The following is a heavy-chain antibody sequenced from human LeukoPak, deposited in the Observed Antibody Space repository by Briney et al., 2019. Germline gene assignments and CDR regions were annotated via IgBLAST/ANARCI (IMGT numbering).Heavy chain of an antibody. V-gene: IGHV4-61*02. D-gene: IGHD4/OR15-4a*01. J-gene: IGHJ4*02. CDR1: GNSISSGDYY. CDR3: ARRAGAYSHPYDY. CDR2: IYTSGST. Sequence: KPSQTLSLTCTVSGNSISSGDYYWSWIRQPAGKGLEWIGRIYTSGSTTYNPSLKSRVTISGDTSENQFSLRLSSVTAADTAVYYCARRAGAYSHPYDYWGQGTLVTVSS.